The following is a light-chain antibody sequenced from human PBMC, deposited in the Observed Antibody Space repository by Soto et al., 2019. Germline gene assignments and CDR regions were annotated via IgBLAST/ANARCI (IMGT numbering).Light chain of an antibody. CDR1: QSVSSSY. J-gene: IGKJ5*01. CDR3: QVRTNWSIA. Sequence: TPSPSSLSASVGDRVTITCRARQSVSSSYLTWYQQKPGHAPRLLIYDASNRATGIPARFSGTGSGTDFTLTINNLQPEDFAVYYCQVRTNWSIAFGRGTRLEIK. CDR2: DAS. V-gene: IGKV3D-20*02.